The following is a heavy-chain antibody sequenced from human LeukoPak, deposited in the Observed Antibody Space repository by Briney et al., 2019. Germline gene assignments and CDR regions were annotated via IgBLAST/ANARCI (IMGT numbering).Heavy chain of an antibody. CDR3: ASLRTGDFDY. Sequence: PSETLSLTCTVSGGSISSYYWSWIRQPPGKGLEWIGYIYYSGSTNYNPSLKSRVTISVDTSKNQFSLKLSSVTAADTAVYYCASLRTGDFDYWGQGALVTVSS. CDR2: IYYSGST. V-gene: IGHV4-59*08. J-gene: IGHJ4*02. CDR1: GGSISSYY. D-gene: IGHD3-10*01.